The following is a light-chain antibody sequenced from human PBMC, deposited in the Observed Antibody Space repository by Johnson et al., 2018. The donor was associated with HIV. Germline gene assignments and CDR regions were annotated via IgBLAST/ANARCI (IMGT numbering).Light chain of an antibody. CDR3: GTWDSSLSAYV. J-gene: IGLJ1*01. CDR1: SSNIENYY. CDR2: DNN. Sequence: VLTQPPSVSAAPGQKVTISCSGSSSNIENYYVSWYQHHPGTAPKLLIYDNNKRPSGIPDRFSGSKSGTSATLGITGLQTGDEADYYCGTWDSSLSAYVFGTGTKVTVL. V-gene: IGLV1-51*01.